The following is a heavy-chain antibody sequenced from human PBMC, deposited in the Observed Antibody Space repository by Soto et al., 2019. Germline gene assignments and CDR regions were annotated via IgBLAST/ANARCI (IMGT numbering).Heavy chain of an antibody. Sequence: ASVKVSCKASGYTFTGYYMHWVRQAPGQGLEWMGWINPNSGGTNYAQKFQGWVTMTRDTSISTAYMELSRLRSDDTAVYYCARDSRSVLQLERVSYGMDVWGQGTTVTVSS. J-gene: IGHJ6*02. CDR2: INPNSGGT. CDR3: ARDSRSVLQLERVSYGMDV. CDR1: GYTFTGYY. D-gene: IGHD1-1*01. V-gene: IGHV1-2*04.